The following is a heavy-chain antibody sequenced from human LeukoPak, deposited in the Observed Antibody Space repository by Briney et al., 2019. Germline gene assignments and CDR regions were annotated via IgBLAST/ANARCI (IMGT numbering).Heavy chain of an antibody. Sequence: GGSLRLSCAASGFTFSSYDIHWVRQATGKGLEWVSGIGTAGGIYYPGSVKGRFTISRENAKNSLYLQMNSLRAGDTAVYYCARAAYSSTWYSRYFDLWGRGTLVTVSS. CDR3: ARAAYSSTWYSRYFDL. V-gene: IGHV3-13*01. CDR2: IGTAGGI. CDR1: GFTFSSYD. D-gene: IGHD6-13*01. J-gene: IGHJ2*01.